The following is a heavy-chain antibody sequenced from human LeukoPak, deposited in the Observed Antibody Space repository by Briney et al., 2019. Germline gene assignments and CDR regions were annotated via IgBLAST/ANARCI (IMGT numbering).Heavy chain of an antibody. D-gene: IGHD5-12*01. CDR3: ARDKATQNYYYYMDV. V-gene: IGHV3-11*01. CDR1: GFTFSDYY. CDR2: ISSSGSTI. Sequence: PGGSLRLSCAASGFTFSDYYMSWIRQTPGKGLEWVSYISSSGSTIYYADSVKGRFTISRDNAKNSLYLQMNSLRAEDTAMYYCARDKATQNYYYYMDVWGKGTTVTVSS. J-gene: IGHJ6*03.